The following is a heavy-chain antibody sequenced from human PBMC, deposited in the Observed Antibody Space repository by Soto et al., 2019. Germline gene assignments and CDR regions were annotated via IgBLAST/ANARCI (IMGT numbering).Heavy chain of an antibody. J-gene: IGHJ3*02. V-gene: IGHV1-18*04. Sequence: ASVKVSCKASGYTFTSYGISWVRQAPGQGLEWMGWISAYNGNTNYAQKLQGRVTMTTDTSTSTAYMELRSLRSDDTAVYYCARGGQRITMIVVVIGAFDIWAKGQWSPSPQ. CDR1: GYTFTSYG. CDR2: ISAYNGNT. CDR3: ARGGQRITMIVVVIGAFDI. D-gene: IGHD3-22*01.